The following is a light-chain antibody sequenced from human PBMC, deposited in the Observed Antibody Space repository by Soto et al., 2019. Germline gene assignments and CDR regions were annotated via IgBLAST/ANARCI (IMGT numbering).Light chain of an antibody. Sequence: EIVLTQSPVTLSLSPGERATLSCRASQSVSSSNLAWYQQKTGQAPRLLIYGTSSRATGIPDRFSGSGSGTDFTLTISRLEPEDFAVYCCQQYGTSPPDTFGQGTKLEIK. J-gene: IGKJ2*01. V-gene: IGKV3-20*01. CDR1: QSVSSSN. CDR2: GTS. CDR3: QQYGTSPPDT.